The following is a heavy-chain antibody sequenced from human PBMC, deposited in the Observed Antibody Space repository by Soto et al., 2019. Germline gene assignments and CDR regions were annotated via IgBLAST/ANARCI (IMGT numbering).Heavy chain of an antibody. V-gene: IGHV1-69*13. CDR2: IIPIFGTA. D-gene: IGHD6-13*01. J-gene: IGHJ4*02. Sequence: SVKVSCKASGGTFSSYAVSWVRQAPGQGLEWMGGIIPIFGTANYAQKFQGRVTITADESTSTAYMELSSLRSEETAVYYCARLYSSSWELEEPREHDYWGQGTLVTVSS. CDR3: ARLYSSSWELEEPREHDY. CDR1: GGTFSSYA.